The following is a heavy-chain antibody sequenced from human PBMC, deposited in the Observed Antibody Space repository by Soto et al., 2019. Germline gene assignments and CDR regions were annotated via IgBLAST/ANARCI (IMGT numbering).Heavy chain of an antibody. CDR3: PRGYGDYVRDY. CDR2: IRRKSNSYAT. Sequence: EVQLVESGGGWVQPGGYLKLSCAVSGFTFSGSAMHWVRQASGKGLGWVGRIRRKSNSYATAYAACVKGRFTISRDDSKNTAYLQMNSLKTEDTAVYYCPRGYGDYVRDYWGQGTMVTVSS. J-gene: IGHJ4*02. D-gene: IGHD4-17*01. CDR1: GFTFSGSA. V-gene: IGHV3-73*01.